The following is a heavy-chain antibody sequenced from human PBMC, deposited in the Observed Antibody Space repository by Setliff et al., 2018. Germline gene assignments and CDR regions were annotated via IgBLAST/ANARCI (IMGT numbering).Heavy chain of an antibody. D-gene: IGHD6-6*01. J-gene: IGHJ3*02. V-gene: IGHV3-15*01. CDR3: TTARVAPRRDALDI. CDR1: GFTFSDAW. Sequence: SLKISCAASGFTFSDAWMTWVRQAPGKGLEWVGRIKSKPDGETTVYAAPVKGRFAISRDDSKNTLYLQINSLKAEDTAVYYCTTARVAPRRDALDIWGQGTMVTVSS. CDR2: IKSKPDGETT.